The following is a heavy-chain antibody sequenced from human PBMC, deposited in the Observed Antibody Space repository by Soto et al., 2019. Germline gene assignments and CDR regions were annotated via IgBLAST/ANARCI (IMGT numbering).Heavy chain of an antibody. J-gene: IGHJ5*02. CDR3: ARAYCGGDCPTGWFDP. CDR1: GFTFSSYS. CDR2: ISSSSSTI. V-gene: IGHV3-48*01. Sequence: EVQLVESGGGLVQPGGSLRLSCAASGFTFSSYSMNWVRQAPGKGLEWVSYISSSSSTIYYADSVKGRFTISRDNAKNSLYLQMNSLRAEDTAVYYCARAYCGGDCPTGWFDPWGQGTLVTVSS. D-gene: IGHD2-21*02.